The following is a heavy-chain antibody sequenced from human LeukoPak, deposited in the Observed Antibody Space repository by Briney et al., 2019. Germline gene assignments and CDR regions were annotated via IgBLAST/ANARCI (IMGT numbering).Heavy chain of an antibody. V-gene: IGHV3-30*18. D-gene: IGHD2-15*01. J-gene: IGHJ4*02. CDR3: AKDVVRMSSSLYYFDY. Sequence: TGGSLRLSCAASGFTFSSYGMHWVRQAPGKGLEWVAVISYDGSNKYYADSGKGRFTISRDNSKNTLYLQMNSLRAEDTAVYYCAKDVVRMSSSLYYFDYWGQGTLVTVSS. CDR2: ISYDGSNK. CDR1: GFTFSSYG.